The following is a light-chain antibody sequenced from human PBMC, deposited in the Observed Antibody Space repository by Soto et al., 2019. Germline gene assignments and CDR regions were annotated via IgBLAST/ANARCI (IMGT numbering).Light chain of an antibody. CDR3: SSYTSSSTLV. J-gene: IGLJ1*01. CDR1: SSDVGGYNF. CDR2: EVS. Sequence: QSVLTQPASVSGSPRQSITISCTVTSSDVGGYNFVSWYQQHPGKAPKLMIFEVSNRPSWVSNRFSGSKSGNTSSLTISGLQAEDEADYYCSSYTSSSTLVFGTGTKVTVL. V-gene: IGLV2-14*01.